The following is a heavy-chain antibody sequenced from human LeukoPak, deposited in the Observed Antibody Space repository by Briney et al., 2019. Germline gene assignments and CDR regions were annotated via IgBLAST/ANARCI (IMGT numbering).Heavy chain of an antibody. V-gene: IGHV4-59*01. D-gene: IGHD6-6*01. Sequence: PSETLSLTCTVSGGSISSYYWSWIRQPPGKGLEWIGYIYYSGSTNYNPSLKSRVTISADTSKNQFSLKLSSVTAADTAVYYCARALRGSSHFYYYYYMDVWGKGTTVTVSS. CDR1: GGSISSYY. J-gene: IGHJ6*03. CDR2: IYYSGST. CDR3: ARALRGSSHFYYYYYMDV.